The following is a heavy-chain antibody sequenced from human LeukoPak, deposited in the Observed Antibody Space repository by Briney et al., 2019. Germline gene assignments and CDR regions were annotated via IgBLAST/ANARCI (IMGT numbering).Heavy chain of an antibody. CDR2: IKQDESEK. D-gene: IGHD1-26*01. J-gene: IGHJ4*02. Sequence: PGGSLRLSCVASGFTFSSYWMAWVRQAPGKGLEWVANIKQDESEKNYVDSVKGRFTISRDNAKNSLFLQMNSLRVKDTAVYYCARDVAGSLDYWGQGTLVTVSS. CDR1: GFTFSSYW. CDR3: ARDVAGSLDY. V-gene: IGHV3-7*01.